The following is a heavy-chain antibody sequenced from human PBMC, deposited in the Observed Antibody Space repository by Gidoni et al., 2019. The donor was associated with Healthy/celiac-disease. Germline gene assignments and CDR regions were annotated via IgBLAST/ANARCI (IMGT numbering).Heavy chain of an antibody. CDR1: GGSIRSGGYY. D-gene: IGHD5-12*01. CDR2: IYYSGST. V-gene: IGHV4-31*03. J-gene: IGHJ3*02. CDR3: ARGRHRPWLQSPGALDI. Sequence: QVQLQESGLGLVTPSQTLSLTCPVSGGSIRSGGYYWCWIRQHPGKGLEWIGYIYYSGSTYDNPSLKSRVTISVDTSKNQFSLKLSSVTAADTAVYYCARGRHRPWLQSPGALDIWGQGTMVTVSS.